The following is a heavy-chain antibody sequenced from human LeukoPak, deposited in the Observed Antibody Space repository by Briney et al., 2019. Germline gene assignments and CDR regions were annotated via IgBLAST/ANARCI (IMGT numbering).Heavy chain of an antibody. Sequence: PGGSLRLSCAASGFTSGNHWMSWVRQAPGKGLEWVSAISGSGGSTYYADSVKGRFTISRDNSKNTLYLQMNSLRAEDTAVYYCAKEGHYYDSSGYLDYWGQGTLVTVSS. CDR2: ISGSGGST. V-gene: IGHV3-23*01. CDR3: AKEGHYYDSSGYLDY. D-gene: IGHD3-22*01. CDR1: GFTSGNHW. J-gene: IGHJ4*02.